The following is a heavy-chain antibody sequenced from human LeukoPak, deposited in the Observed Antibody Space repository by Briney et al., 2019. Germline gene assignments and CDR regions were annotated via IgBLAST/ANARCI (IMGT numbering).Heavy chain of an antibody. CDR1: GGSISSGSYY. Sequence: PSQTLSLTCTVSGGSISSGSYYWSWIRQPAGKGLEWIGRIYTSGSTNYNPSLKSRVTMSVDTSKNQFSLKLSSVTAADTAVYYCAREKGGSLHLICIDYWGQGTLVTVSS. D-gene: IGHD5-24*01. V-gene: IGHV4-61*02. CDR3: AREKGGSLHLICIDY. CDR2: IYTSGST. J-gene: IGHJ4*02.